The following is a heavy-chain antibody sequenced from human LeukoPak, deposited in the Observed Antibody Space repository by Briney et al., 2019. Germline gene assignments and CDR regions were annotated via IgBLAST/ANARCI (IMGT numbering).Heavy chain of an antibody. Sequence: GGSLTLSCAASGLTFSILWMSWVRQAPGKVLERVATIKQDGSEKYYVDSVKGRLTFSRDNAKTSLYLQMNSLRAEDTAVYYCARDYLGITLYFDYWGQGTLVTASS. D-gene: IGHD7-27*01. V-gene: IGHV3-7*01. CDR3: ARDYLGITLYFDY. CDR2: IKQDGSEK. CDR1: GLTFSILW. J-gene: IGHJ4*02.